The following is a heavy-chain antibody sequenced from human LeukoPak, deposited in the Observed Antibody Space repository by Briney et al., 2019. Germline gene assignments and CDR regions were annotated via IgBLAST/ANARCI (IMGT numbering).Heavy chain of an antibody. CDR1: GFTFSSYD. V-gene: IGHV3-13*01. D-gene: IGHD2-8*01. J-gene: IGHJ6*02. CDR3: ARGGYCTNGVCPYYYYGMDV. CDR2: IGTAGDT. Sequence: GGSLRLSCAASGFTFSSYDMHWVRQATGKGLEWVSAIGTAGDTYYPGSVKGRFTISRENAKNSLYLQMNSLRAEDTAVYYCARGGYCTNGVCPYYYYGMDVWGQGTKVTVSS.